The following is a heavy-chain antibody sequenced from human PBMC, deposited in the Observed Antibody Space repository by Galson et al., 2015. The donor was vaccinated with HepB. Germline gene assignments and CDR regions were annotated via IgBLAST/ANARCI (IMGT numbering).Heavy chain of an antibody. CDR2: IYSGGTT. CDR3: ATGLEMATVKFDF. Sequence: SLRLSCAVSGFTVSSNYMTWVRQAPGKGLEWVSLIYSGGTTYYADSVKGRFTISRDISKNTLYLQMNSLRAEDTAVYYCATGLEMATVKFDFWGPGTRVTVSS. D-gene: IGHD5-24*01. J-gene: IGHJ4*02. CDR1: GFTVSSNY. V-gene: IGHV3-53*01.